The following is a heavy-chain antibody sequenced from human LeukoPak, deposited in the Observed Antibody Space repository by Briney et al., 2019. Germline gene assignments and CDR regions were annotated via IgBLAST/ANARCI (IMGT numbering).Heavy chain of an antibody. D-gene: IGHD6-13*01. CDR2: IYYSGST. CDR1: GGSISSSSYY. V-gene: IGHV4-39*07. Sequence: SETLSLTCTVSGGSISSSSYYWGWIRQPPGKGLEWIGSIYYSGSTYYNPSLKSRVTISVDTSKNQFSLKLSSVTAADTAVYYCARDSSSWYMDYWGQGTLVTVSS. J-gene: IGHJ4*02. CDR3: ARDSSSWYMDY.